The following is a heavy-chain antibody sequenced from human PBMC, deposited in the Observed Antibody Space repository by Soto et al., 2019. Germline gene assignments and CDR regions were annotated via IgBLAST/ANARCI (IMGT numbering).Heavy chain of an antibody. Sequence: QITLKESGPTLVKPTQTLTLTCTFSGFSLSTTGVGVGWIRQPPGKALEWLALIYWDDDKRYSPSLKSRLTITKDTYKKLVVLTMTNMDPVDTATYYCALARYSNFDYWGQGTLVTVSS. CDR3: ALARYSNFDY. CDR2: IYWDDDK. V-gene: IGHV2-5*02. D-gene: IGHD4-4*01. J-gene: IGHJ4*02. CDR1: GFSLSTTGVG.